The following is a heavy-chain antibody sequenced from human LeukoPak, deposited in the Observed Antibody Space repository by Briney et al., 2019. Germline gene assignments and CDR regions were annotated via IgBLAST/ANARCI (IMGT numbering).Heavy chain of an antibody. CDR3: ATIRDYDSSVDY. Sequence: GASVKVSCKVSGYTLTELSMHWVRQAPGKGLEWMGGFDPEDGETIYAQKFQGRVTMTEDTSADTAYMELSSLRSEDTAVYYCATIRDYDSSVDYWGQGTLVTVSS. D-gene: IGHD3-22*01. CDR1: GYTLTELS. V-gene: IGHV1-24*01. J-gene: IGHJ4*02. CDR2: FDPEDGET.